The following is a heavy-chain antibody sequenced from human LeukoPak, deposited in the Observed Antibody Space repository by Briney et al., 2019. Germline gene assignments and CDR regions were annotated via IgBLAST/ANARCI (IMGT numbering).Heavy chain of an antibody. CDR1: GGSISSSSYY. CDR2: IYYSGST. V-gene: IGHV4-39*01. J-gene: IGHJ4*02. D-gene: IGHD3-22*01. Sequence: SETLSPTCTVSGGSISSSSYYWGWIRQPPGKGLEWIGSIYYSGSTYYNPSLKSRVTISVDTSKNQFSLKLSSVTAADTAVYYCARHRNYYDSSGYHDYWGQGTLVTVSS. CDR3: ARHRNYYDSSGYHDY.